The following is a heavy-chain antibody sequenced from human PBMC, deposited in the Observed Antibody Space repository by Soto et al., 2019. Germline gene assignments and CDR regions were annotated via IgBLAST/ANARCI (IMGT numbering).Heavy chain of an antibody. J-gene: IGHJ4*02. CDR2: IYNDGTYA. V-gene: IGHV3-74*01. CDR1: GFTSTVYL. Sequence: GGSLRLSCAGSGFTSTVYLTHWVRQVPGKGPVWVARIYNDGTYADYADSVKGRFTISRDNAKDTLYLQMNDLRAEDSGLNHCTRGRRATSAGTSAHWGQGTLVTVSS. D-gene: IGHD6-13*01. CDR3: TRGRRATSAGTSAH.